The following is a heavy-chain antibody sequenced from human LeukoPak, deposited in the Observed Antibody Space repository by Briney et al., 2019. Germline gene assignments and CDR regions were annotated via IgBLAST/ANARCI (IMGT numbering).Heavy chain of an antibody. Sequence: SETLSLTCTVSGGSISSYYWSWIRQPPGKGLEWIGYIYYSGTPNYNPTLKSRVTMSVDTSKNQFSLKLSSVTAADTAVYYCARHGGRYDFDFWGQGTVVTVSS. J-gene: IGHJ4*02. CDR1: GGSISSYY. V-gene: IGHV4-59*08. CDR2: IYYSGTP. D-gene: IGHD3-16*01. CDR3: ARHGGRYDFDF.